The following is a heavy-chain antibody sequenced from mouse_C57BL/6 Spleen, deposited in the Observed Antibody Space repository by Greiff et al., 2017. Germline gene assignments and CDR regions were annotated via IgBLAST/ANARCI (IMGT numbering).Heavy chain of an antibody. CDR2: INPSSGYT. J-gene: IGHJ4*01. D-gene: IGHD3-2*02. V-gene: IGHV1-7*01. CDR3: ARGELRLPYAMDY. Sequence: VMLVESGAELAKPGASVKLSCKASGYTFTSYWMHWVKQRPGQGLEWIGYINPSSGYTKYNQKFKDKATLTADKSSSTAYMQLSSLTYEDSAVYYCARGELRLPYAMDYWGQGTSVTVSS. CDR1: GYTFTSYW.